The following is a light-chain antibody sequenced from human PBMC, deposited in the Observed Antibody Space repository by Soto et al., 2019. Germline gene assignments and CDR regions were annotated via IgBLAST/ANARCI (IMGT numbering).Light chain of an antibody. V-gene: IGKV1-6*01. Sequence: AIQMTQSPSSLSASVGDRVTITCRASQDIKNDVAWYQQKPGKAPKLLIYAASSLQSGVPSRSSGSGSGTDFTLTVSSLQPEDFATYYCLQDYNYPYTFGQGTKVEIK. CDR3: LQDYNYPYT. J-gene: IGKJ2*01. CDR2: AAS. CDR1: QDIKND.